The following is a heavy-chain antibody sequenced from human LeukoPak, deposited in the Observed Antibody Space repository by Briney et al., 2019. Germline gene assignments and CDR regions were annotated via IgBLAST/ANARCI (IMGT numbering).Heavy chain of an antibody. CDR1: GFTFSSYA. CDR3: ARAPRGVVMIPDY. J-gene: IGHJ4*02. V-gene: IGHV3-30*04. CDR2: ISYDGSDK. Sequence: GGSLRLSCAASGFTFSSYAMHWVRQVPGKGQEWVAAISYDGSDKYYADSVKGPFTISRDNSKNTLYLQMNSLRAEDTAVYYCARAPRGVVMIPDYWGQGTLVTVSS. D-gene: IGHD3-3*01.